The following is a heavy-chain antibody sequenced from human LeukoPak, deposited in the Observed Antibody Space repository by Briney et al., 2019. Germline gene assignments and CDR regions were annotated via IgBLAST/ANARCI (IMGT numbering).Heavy chain of an antibody. CDR2: IYSGGST. CDR1: GFTFNTHA. J-gene: IGHJ4*02. V-gene: IGHV3-66*01. D-gene: IGHD3-9*01. CDR3: ARGTYYDILTGYGPFDY. Sequence: GGSLRLSCAASGFTFNTHALSWVRQAPGKGLEWVSVIYSGGSTYYADSVKGRFTISRDNSKNTLYLQMNSLRAEDTAVYYCARGTYYDILTGYGPFDYWGQGTLVTVSS.